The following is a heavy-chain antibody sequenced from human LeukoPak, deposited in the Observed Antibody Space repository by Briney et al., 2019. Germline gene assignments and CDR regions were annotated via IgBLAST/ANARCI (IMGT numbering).Heavy chain of an antibody. Sequence: SETLSLTCTVSGGSISSYYWSWIRQPPGEGLEWIGYIYYSGSTNYNPSLKSRVTISVDTSKNQFSLKLSSVTAADTAVYYCAREGRGYSYGYVDYWGQGTLVTVSS. CDR3: AREGRGYSYGYVDY. V-gene: IGHV4-59*01. D-gene: IGHD5-18*01. CDR1: GGSISSYY. CDR2: IYYSGST. J-gene: IGHJ4*02.